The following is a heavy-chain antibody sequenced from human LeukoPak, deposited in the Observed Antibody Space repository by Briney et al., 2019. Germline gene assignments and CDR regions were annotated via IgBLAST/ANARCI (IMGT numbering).Heavy chain of an antibody. CDR2: INQDGHEK. Sequence: GGSLRLSCAASGFTFSSYWMTWVRQAPGKGLEWVANINQDGHEKNYVDSVKGRFTISRDNPKNSLYLQMNSLRAEDTAIYFCVRDMDVWAQGTTVTVSS. J-gene: IGHJ6*02. CDR1: GFTFSSYW. V-gene: IGHV3-7*05. CDR3: VRDMDV.